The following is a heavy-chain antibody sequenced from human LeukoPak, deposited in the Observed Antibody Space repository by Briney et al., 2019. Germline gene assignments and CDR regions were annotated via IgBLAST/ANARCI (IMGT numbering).Heavy chain of an antibody. CDR2: INPNSGGT. Sequence: ASVKVSCKAPGYTFTGYYMHWVRQAPGQGLEWMGWINPNSGGTNYAQKFQGRVTMTRDTSISTAYMELSRLRSDDTAVYYCARRLRYFDWLSPFDYWGQGTLVTVSS. CDR1: GYTFTGYY. CDR3: ARRLRYFDWLSPFDY. V-gene: IGHV1-2*02. J-gene: IGHJ4*02. D-gene: IGHD3-9*01.